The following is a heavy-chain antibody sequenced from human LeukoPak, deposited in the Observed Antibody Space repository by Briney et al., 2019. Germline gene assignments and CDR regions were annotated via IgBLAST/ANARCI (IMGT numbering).Heavy chain of an antibody. J-gene: IGHJ4*01. Sequence: GGSLRLSCAASGFTFNNYGLIWVRQAPGKGLEWVSAISNDGGGRTYADFVKGRFTISRDNSKNTLYLQMDSLRADDTALYYCAKGSSGYFFDLWGQEPWSPSPQ. CDR3: AKGSSGYFFDL. CDR2: ISNDGGGR. D-gene: IGHD3-22*01. CDR1: GFTFNNYG. V-gene: IGHV3-23*01.